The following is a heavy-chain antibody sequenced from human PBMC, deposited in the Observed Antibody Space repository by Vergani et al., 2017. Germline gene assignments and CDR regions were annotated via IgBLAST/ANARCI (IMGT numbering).Heavy chain of an antibody. CDR2: INPSGGST. D-gene: IGHD5-18*01. J-gene: IGHJ4*02. V-gene: IGHV1-46*01. Sequence: QVQLVQSGAEVKKPGASVKVSCKASGYTFTSYYMHWVRQAPGQGLEWMGIINPSGGSTSYAQKFRGRVTMTRDTSTSTVYMELSSLRSEDTAVYYCARDPLNVDTAMVPFDYWGQGTLVTVSS. CDR3: ARDPLNVDTAMVPFDY. CDR1: GYTFTSYY.